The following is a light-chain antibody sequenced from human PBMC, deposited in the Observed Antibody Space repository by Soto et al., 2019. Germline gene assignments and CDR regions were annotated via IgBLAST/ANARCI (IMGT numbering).Light chain of an antibody. Sequence: ENVLTQSPVTLSLSPGDRATLSCRASQSVGHNYLAWFQQKPGQAPRLLIYGASSRATGIPDRFRGSGSGTDFTLTINRLEPEDFALYHCQQYGSSPITFGQGTRLEIK. CDR3: QQYGSSPIT. CDR2: GAS. CDR1: QSVGHNY. J-gene: IGKJ5*01. V-gene: IGKV3-20*01.